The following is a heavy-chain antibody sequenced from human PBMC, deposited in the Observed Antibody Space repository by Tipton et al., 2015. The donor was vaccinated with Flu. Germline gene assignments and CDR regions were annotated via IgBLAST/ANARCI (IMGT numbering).Heavy chain of an antibody. CDR3: ARQSCSSTSCYMWGYYYYGMDV. J-gene: IGHJ6*02. V-gene: IGHV4-59*01. CDR1: GGSISSYY. Sequence: TLSLTCTVSGGSISSYYWSWIRQPPGKGLEWIGYIYYSGSTNYNPSLKSRVTISVDTSKNQFSLKLSSVTAADTAVYYCARQSCSSTSCYMWGYYYYGMDVWGQGTTVPVSS. CDR2: IYYSGST. D-gene: IGHD2-2*02.